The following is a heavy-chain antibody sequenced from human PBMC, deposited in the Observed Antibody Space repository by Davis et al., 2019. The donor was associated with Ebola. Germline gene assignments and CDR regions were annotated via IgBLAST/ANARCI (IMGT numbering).Heavy chain of an antibody. D-gene: IGHD2-15*01. CDR1: GFTFSSYG. J-gene: IGHJ4*02. V-gene: IGHV3-33*01. CDR3: ARDGSSVVVAAYYFDY. Sequence: GESLKISCAASGFTFSSYGMHWVRQAPGKGLEWVAVIWYDGSNKYYADSVKGRFTISRDNSKNTLYLQMNSLRAEDTAVYYCARDGSSVVVAAYYFDYWGQGTLVTVSS. CDR2: IWYDGSNK.